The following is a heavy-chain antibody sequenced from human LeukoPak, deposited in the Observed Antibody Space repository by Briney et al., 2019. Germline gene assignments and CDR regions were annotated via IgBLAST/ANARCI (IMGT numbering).Heavy chain of an antibody. Sequence: GRSLRLSCAASGFTFSSYGMHWVRQAPGKGLEWVAVIWYGGSNKYYADSVKGRFTISRDNSKNTLYLQMNSLRAEDTAVYYCARDWTTVRQHYYYYGMDVWGQGTTVTVSS. J-gene: IGHJ6*02. CDR2: IWYGGSNK. CDR3: ARDWTTVRQHYYYYGMDV. D-gene: IGHD3-10*01. CDR1: GFTFSSYG. V-gene: IGHV3-33*01.